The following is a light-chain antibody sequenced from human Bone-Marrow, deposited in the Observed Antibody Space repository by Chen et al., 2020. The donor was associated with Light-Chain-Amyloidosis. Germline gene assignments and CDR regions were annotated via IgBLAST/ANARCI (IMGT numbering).Light chain of an antibody. CDR1: DLPTKY. CDR3: QSADSSGTYEVI. V-gene: IGLV3-25*03. J-gene: IGLJ2*01. CDR2: RDT. Sequence: SYELTQPPSVSVSPGQTARIPCSGDDLPTKYAYWYQQKPGQAPVLVIHRDTERPSGISERFAGSRSGTTATLTISGGQAEDEADYHGQSADSSGTYEVIFGGGTKLTVL.